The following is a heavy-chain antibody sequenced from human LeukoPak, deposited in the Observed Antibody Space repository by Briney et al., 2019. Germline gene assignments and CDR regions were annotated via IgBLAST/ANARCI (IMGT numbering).Heavy chain of an antibody. D-gene: IGHD2-2*02. V-gene: IGHV1-46*01. CDR3: ARDPIFCSNTSCYMAGY. CDR1: GYTFTSYY. CDR2: INPSGGST. Sequence: ASVKVSCKASGYTFTSYYMHWVRQAPGQGLEWMGIINPSGGSTSYAQKFQGRVTMTRDTSTSTVYMELSSLRSEDTAVYYCARDPIFCSNTSCYMAGYWGQGTLVTVSS. J-gene: IGHJ4*02.